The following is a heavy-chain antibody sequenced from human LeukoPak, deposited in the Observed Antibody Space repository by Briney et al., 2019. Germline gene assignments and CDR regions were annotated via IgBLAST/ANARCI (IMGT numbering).Heavy chain of an antibody. CDR3: ARAGAFPVAGADDY. CDR2: IYYSGST. J-gene: IGHJ4*02. V-gene: IGHV4-59*01. D-gene: IGHD6-19*01. Sequence: PSETLSLTCTVSGGSISSYYWSWIRQPPGKGLEWIGYIYYSGSTNYNPSLKSRVTISVDTSKNQFSLKLSSVTAADTAVYYCARAGAFPVAGADDYWGQGTLVTVSS. CDR1: GGSISSYY.